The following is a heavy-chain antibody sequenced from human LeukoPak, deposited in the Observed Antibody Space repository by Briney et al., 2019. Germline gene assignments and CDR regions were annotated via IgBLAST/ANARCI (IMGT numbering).Heavy chain of an antibody. CDR3: AKGKASGWYIVDY. Sequence: GGSLRLSCAASGFSFSSYHMNWVRQAPGKGLEWVSAISGSGGSTYYADSVKGRFTISRDNSKNTLYLQMNSLRAEDTAVYYCAKGKASGWYIVDYWGQGTLVTVSS. V-gene: IGHV3-23*01. CDR1: GFSFSSYH. J-gene: IGHJ4*02. CDR2: ISGSGGST. D-gene: IGHD6-19*01.